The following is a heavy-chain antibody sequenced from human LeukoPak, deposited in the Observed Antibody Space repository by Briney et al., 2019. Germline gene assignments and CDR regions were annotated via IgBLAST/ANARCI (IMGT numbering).Heavy chain of an antibody. Sequence: WASVKVSCKASGYTFTDYGISWVRQAPGQGLEWMGWISAVTGNTEYPQKVHLQGRVTVTRDTSTNTAYMELRTLRSDDTAIYYCARDRWTYGYSSGWGDHDFYMDVWGNGTTVTVSS. J-gene: IGHJ6*03. CDR3: ARDRWTYGYSSGWGDHDFYMDV. V-gene: IGHV1-18*01. CDR1: GYTFTDYG. CDR2: ISAVTGNT. D-gene: IGHD6-19*01.